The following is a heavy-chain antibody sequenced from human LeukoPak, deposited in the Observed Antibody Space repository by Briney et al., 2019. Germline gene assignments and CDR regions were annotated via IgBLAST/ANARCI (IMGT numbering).Heavy chain of an antibody. Sequence: GGSLRLSCAASGFTFRSFAMHWVRQAPGKGLEWVAVTSHDGSNKYYADSVKGRFTISRDNSKNTLYLQMNSLRAEDTAVHYCAQRGGLDFWGQGTLVTVSS. D-gene: IGHD3-16*01. V-gene: IGHV3-30*04. CDR1: GFTFRSFA. J-gene: IGHJ4*02. CDR2: TSHDGSNK. CDR3: AQRGGLDF.